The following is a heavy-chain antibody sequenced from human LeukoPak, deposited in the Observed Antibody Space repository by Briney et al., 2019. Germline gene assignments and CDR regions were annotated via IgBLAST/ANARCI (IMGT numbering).Heavy chain of an antibody. D-gene: IGHD4-17*01. J-gene: IGHJ6*02. CDR3: ARDNGDRNYYYYYGMDV. CDR1: GGSFSGYY. V-gene: IGHV4-34*01. CDR2: INHSGST. Sequence: ASETLSLTCAVYGGSFSGYYWSWIRHPPGKGLEWIGVINHSGSTNYNPSLKSRVTISVDTSKNRFSLKLSSVTAADTAVYYCARDNGDRNYYYYYGMDVWGQGTTVTVSS.